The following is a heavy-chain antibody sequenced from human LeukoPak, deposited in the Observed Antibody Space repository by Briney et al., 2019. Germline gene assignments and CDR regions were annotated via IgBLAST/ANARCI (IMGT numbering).Heavy chain of an antibody. CDR2: INPNSGGT. J-gene: IGHJ5*02. D-gene: IGHD3-16*02. CDR3: AREKRGYDYVWGSYRYTCWFDP. V-gene: IGHV1-2*02. Sequence: ASVKVSCKASGYTFTGYYMHWVRQAPGQGLEWMGWINPNSGGTNYAQKFQGRVTMTRDTSISTAYMELSRLRSDDTAVYYCAREKRGYDYVWGSYRYTCWFDPWGRGTLVTVSS. CDR1: GYTFTGYY.